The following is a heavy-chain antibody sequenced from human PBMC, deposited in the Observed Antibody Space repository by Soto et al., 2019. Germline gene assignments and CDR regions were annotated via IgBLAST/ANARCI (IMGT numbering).Heavy chain of an antibody. J-gene: IGHJ4*02. CDR2: ISGTSTYI. CDR1: GFLFSSYA. V-gene: IGHV3-21*01. CDR3: ARGRSPGMACSDFDS. Sequence: EVQLVESGGGLVKPGGSLRLSCAASGFLFSSYAIHWVRQAPGKGLEWVSSISGTSTYIDYADSVKGRFTISRDNAKKLLYLQMNALRAEDTAVYYCARGRSPGMACSDFDSWGQGTLVTVSS. D-gene: IGHD3-10*02.